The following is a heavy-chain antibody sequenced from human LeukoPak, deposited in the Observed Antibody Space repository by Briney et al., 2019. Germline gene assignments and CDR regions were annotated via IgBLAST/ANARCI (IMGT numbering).Heavy chain of an antibody. CDR3: AKGLTYYYGSGSYSGLDY. V-gene: IGHV3-23*01. Sequence: GGSLRLSCAASGFIFSSYSMSWVRQAPGKGLEWVSVITGSGGNTYYADSVKGRFTISKDNSKNTLYLQMNSLRAEDTAVYYCAKGLTYYYGSGSYSGLDYWGQGTLVTVSS. J-gene: IGHJ4*02. D-gene: IGHD3-10*01. CDR2: ITGSGGNT. CDR1: GFIFSSYS.